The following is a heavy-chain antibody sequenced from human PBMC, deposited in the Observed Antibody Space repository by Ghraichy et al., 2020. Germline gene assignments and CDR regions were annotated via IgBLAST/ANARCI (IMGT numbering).Heavy chain of an antibody. Sequence: GGSLRLSCAASGFTFRNYAMSWVRQAPGKGLEWVSGTSTSGGTTYYADSVKGRFTISRDNSKNTLYLQLNSLRAEDTAVYYCAKSYVLAAANPFDYWGQGTLVTVSS. CDR2: TSTSGGTT. J-gene: IGHJ4*02. CDR3: AKSYVLAAANPFDY. D-gene: IGHD2-2*01. CDR1: GFTFRNYA. V-gene: IGHV3-23*01.